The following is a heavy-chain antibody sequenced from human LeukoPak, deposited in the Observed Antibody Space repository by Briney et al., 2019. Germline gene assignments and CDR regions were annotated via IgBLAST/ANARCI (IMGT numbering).Heavy chain of an antibody. D-gene: IGHD6-13*01. CDR1: GFKFTNYA. Sequence: GGSLRLSCAASGFKFTNYAMHWARQAPGKGLEWVSTIGGSGVTKFYADSVEGRFTISRDNSNNALFLQMNSLRAEDMAIYYCARGASSWEYTTFDVWGQGTIVTVSS. J-gene: IGHJ3*01. CDR2: IGGSGVTK. CDR3: ARGASSWEYTTFDV. V-gene: IGHV3-23*01.